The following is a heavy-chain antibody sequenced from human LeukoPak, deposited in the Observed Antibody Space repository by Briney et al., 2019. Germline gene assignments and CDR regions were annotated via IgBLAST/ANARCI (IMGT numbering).Heavy chain of an antibody. J-gene: IGHJ1*01. D-gene: IGHD3-22*01. Sequence: KTGGSLRLSCAASGFTFSDYYMSWIRQAPGKGLEWISYISSSSNYKNYADSVQGRFTISRDNAKSSLYLQMNGLRAVDTAVYYCARHGLYDSTDYWTFQHWGQGTLVTVSS. CDR1: GFTFSDYY. CDR3: ARHGLYDSTDYWTFQH. V-gene: IGHV3-11*06. CDR2: ISSSSNYK.